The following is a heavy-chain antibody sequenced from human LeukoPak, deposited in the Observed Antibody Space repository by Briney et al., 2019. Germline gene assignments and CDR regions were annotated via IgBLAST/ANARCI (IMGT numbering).Heavy chain of an antibody. V-gene: IGHV3-23*01. CDR3: AKDGDSSGYYHNDY. D-gene: IGHD3-22*01. CDR1: GFTFSSYG. Sequence: QPGRSLRLSCAASGFTFSSYGMHWVRQAPGKGLEWVSAISGSGGSTYYADSVKGRFTISRDNSKNTLYLQMNSLRAEDTAVYYCAKDGDSSGYYHNDYWGQGTLVTVSS. J-gene: IGHJ4*02. CDR2: ISGSGGST.